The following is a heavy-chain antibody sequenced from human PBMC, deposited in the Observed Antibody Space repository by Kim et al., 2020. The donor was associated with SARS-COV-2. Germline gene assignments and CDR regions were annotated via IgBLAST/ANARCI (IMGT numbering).Heavy chain of an antibody. D-gene: IGHD1-26*01. J-gene: IGHJ6*02. V-gene: IGHV1-69*13. CDR2: IIPIIGTA. CDR3: GRGEWELRPSRVQYHYYSAGLDV. Sequence: SVKVSCKASGGTFSGYAISWVRQAPGQGLEWMGAIIPIIGTADYAHQFQGRVTITADETTSTAHMELSTLRSEDTAVYYCGRGEWELRPSRVQYHYYSAGLDVWGQGTTVSVSS. CDR1: GGTFSGYA.